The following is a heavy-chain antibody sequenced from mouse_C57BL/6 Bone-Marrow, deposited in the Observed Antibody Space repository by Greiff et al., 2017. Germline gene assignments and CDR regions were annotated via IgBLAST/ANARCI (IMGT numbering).Heavy chain of an antibody. Sequence: EVMLVESGGGLVQPGGSLKLSCAASGFTFSDYYMYWVRQTPEKRLEWVAYISNGGGSTYYPDTVKGRFTISRYNAKNTLYLQMSRLKSEDTAMYYCASGGFAYWGQGTLVTVSA. CDR1: GFTFSDYY. CDR3: ASGGFAY. J-gene: IGHJ3*01. V-gene: IGHV5-12*01. CDR2: ISNGGGST.